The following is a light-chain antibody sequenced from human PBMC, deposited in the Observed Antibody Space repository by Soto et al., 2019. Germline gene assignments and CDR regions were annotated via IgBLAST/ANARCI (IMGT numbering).Light chain of an antibody. Sequence: EIVLTQSPATLSLSPGERATLSCRASQSVSSYLAWYQQKPGQAPRLLIYDASNRATGIPARFSGSGSGTDFPLHISSLEPEDFAVYYCQQRSNWPPPLTFGGGTKVEIK. CDR3: QQRSNWPPPLT. V-gene: IGKV3-11*01. CDR1: QSVSSY. J-gene: IGKJ4*01. CDR2: DAS.